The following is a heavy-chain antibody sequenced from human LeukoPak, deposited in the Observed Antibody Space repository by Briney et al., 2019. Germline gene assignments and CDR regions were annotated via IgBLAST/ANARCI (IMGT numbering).Heavy chain of an antibody. J-gene: IGHJ4*02. Sequence: ASVKVSCKASGYTFMSYDINWVRQATGQGLEWMGLMNPNSGDTKSAQKFQGRVTMTRDTSISTVYMELSTLTSDDTAVYYCARNDYDKSGYSYKWGQGTRVTVSS. CDR1: GYTFMSYD. V-gene: IGHV1-2*02. D-gene: IGHD3-22*01. CDR2: MNPNSGDT. CDR3: ARNDYDKSGYSYK.